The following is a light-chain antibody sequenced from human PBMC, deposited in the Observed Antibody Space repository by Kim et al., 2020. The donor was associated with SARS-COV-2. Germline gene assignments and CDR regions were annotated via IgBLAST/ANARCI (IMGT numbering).Light chain of an antibody. V-gene: IGKV3-20*01. CDR3: QHYGASPLT. CDR2: GAS. Sequence: CPGERATVSWRASQSVNNNYVAWYQQKPGQAPRRLIYGASSRATGIPDRFRGSGSETDFILTISRLDPEDFAVYYCQHYGASPLTFGGGTKVDIK. J-gene: IGKJ4*01. CDR1: QSVNNNY.